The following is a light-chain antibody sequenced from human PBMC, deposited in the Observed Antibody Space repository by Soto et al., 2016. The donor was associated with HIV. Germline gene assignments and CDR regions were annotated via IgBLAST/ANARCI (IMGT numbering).Light chain of an antibody. CDR1: QGISKY. CDR2: DIS. J-gene: IGKJ1*01. V-gene: IGKV1-27*01. CDR3: QHYSSAPWT. Sequence: DIQMTQSPSSLSASVGDRVTITCRASQGISKYLAWYQQKPGKVPKALTYDISTLQSGVPSRFSGSGSGTDYTLTISSLQPEDVATYYCQHYSSAPWTFGQGTKVQIK.